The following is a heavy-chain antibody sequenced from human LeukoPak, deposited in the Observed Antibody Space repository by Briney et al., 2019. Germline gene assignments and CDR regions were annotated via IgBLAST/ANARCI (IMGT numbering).Heavy chain of an antibody. Sequence: GGSLRLSCAASGFTFSSYGMHWVRQAPGKGLEWVAVISYDGSNKYYADSVKGRFTISRDNSKNTLYLQMNSLRAEDTAVYYCAKEDALAVAGLIYYYYYYMDVWGKGTTVTISS. J-gene: IGHJ6*03. CDR3: AKEDALAVAGLIYYYYYYMDV. CDR2: ISYDGSNK. D-gene: IGHD6-19*01. CDR1: GFTFSSYG. V-gene: IGHV3-30*18.